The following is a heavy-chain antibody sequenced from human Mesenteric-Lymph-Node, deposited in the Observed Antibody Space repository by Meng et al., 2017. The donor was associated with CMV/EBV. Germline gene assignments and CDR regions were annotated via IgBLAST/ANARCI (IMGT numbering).Heavy chain of an antibody. D-gene: IGHD6-6*01. CDR2: IYYSGRT. J-gene: IGHJ6*02. V-gene: IGHV4-61*01. CDR1: GDSVISGSYY. Sequence: SETLSLTCTVSGDSVISGSYYWTWIRQPPGKGLEWVGYIYYSGRTDYNPSLKSRVTISLDTSKEQFSLKLSSVTAADAAVYYCARGSGYGSSSYYYGMDVWGQGTTVTVSS. CDR3: ARGSGYGSSSYYYGMDV.